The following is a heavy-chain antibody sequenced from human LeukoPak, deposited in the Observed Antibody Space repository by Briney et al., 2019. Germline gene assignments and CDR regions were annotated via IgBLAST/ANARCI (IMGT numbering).Heavy chain of an antibody. CDR1: GFTVSSNY. D-gene: IGHD4-17*01. V-gene: IGHV3-53*01. Sequence: PGGSLRLPCAASGFTVSSNYMSWVRQAPGKGLEWVSVIYNDGHGGNTYYADSVKGRFTISRDNSKNTPYLQMNSLRADDTAVYYCARGFSEDYGDYFDYWGQGTLVTVSS. CDR3: ARGFSEDYGDYFDY. CDR2: IYNDGHGGNT. J-gene: IGHJ4*02.